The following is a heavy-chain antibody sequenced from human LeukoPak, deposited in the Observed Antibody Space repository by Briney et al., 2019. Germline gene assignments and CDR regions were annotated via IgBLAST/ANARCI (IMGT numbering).Heavy chain of an antibody. CDR1: GFTFSSYG. D-gene: IGHD5-24*01. CDR3: ARDPLRWLQNNYYYYYMDV. J-gene: IGHJ6*03. Sequence: GGSLRLSCAASGFTFSSYGMHWVRQAPGKGLEWVAFIRYDGSNKYYADSVKGRFTISRDNSKNTLYLQMNSLRAEDTAVYFCARDPLRWLQNNYYYYYMDVWGKGTTVTVSS. CDR2: IRYDGSNK. V-gene: IGHV3-30*02.